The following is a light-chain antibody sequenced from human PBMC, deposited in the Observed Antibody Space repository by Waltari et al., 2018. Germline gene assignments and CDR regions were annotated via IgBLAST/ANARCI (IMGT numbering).Light chain of an antibody. Sequence: DIQMTQSPSSLSASVGDRGTFTCRASQSIRSYLNLYQQKPGNTPKLLIYAASSLQSGVPSRFSGSGSGTDFTLIISSLQPEDFATYYCQQSYSTPYTFGQGTKLEIK. CDR1: QSIRSY. V-gene: IGKV1-39*01. CDR3: QQSYSTPYT. J-gene: IGKJ2*01. CDR2: AAS.